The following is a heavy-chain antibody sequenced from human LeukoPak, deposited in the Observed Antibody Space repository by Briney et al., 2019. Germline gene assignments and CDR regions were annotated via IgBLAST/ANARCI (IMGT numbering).Heavy chain of an antibody. D-gene: IGHD3-10*01. CDR3: ATYHGSGSYYYYFDY. Sequence: PSETLSLTCTVSGGSISSYYWSWIRQPPGKGLEWIGYIYYSGSTNYNPSLKSRVTISVDTSKNQFSLKLSSVTAADTAVYYCATYHGSGSYYYYFDYWGQGTLVTVSS. J-gene: IGHJ4*02. V-gene: IGHV4-59*08. CDR2: IYYSGST. CDR1: GGSISSYY.